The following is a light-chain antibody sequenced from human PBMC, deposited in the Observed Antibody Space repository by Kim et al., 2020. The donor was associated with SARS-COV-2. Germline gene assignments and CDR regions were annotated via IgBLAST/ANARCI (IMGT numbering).Light chain of an antibody. J-gene: IGKJ2*01. Sequence: SLSARERATLSCRASHSVSSFLSWYQQKPDQAPRLLICGASTRATVIPARFSGSESGTYFTLTISILHSEYFVFYYCQQYSYWSYTFGQGTKLEI. CDR1: HSVSSF. V-gene: IGKV3-15*01. CDR3: QQYSYWSYT. CDR2: GAS.